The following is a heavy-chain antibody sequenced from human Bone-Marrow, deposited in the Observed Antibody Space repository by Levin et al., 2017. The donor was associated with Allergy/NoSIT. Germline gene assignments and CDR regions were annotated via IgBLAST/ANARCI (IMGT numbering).Heavy chain of an antibody. Sequence: GGSLRLSCAASGFTFSSYGMHWVRQAPGKGLEWVAVISYDGSNKYYADSVKGRFTISRDNSKNTLYLQMNSLRAEDTAVYYCAKDLDANYDNPFDYYYGMDVWGQGTTVTVSS. V-gene: IGHV3-30*18. CDR2: ISYDGSNK. J-gene: IGHJ6*02. CDR3: AKDLDANYDNPFDYYYGMDV. CDR1: GFTFSSYG. D-gene: IGHD3-9*01.